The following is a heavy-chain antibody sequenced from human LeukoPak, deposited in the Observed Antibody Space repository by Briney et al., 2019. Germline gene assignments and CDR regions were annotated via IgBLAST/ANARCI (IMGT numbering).Heavy chain of an antibody. CDR1: GFTFSSYW. CDR3: AKNWGATIYYAFDI. Sequence: GGSLRLSCAASGFTFSSYWMHWVRQAPGKGLVWVSRINSDGSSTSYADSVKGRFTISRDNSKNTLYLQMNSLRAEDTAVYYCAKNWGATIYYAFDIWGQGTMFTVSS. CDR2: INSDGSST. D-gene: IGHD5-12*01. V-gene: IGHV3-74*01. J-gene: IGHJ3*02.